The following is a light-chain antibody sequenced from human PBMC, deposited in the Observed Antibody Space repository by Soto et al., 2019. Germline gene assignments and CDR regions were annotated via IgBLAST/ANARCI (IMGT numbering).Light chain of an antibody. CDR3: QQFNSYPT. Sequence: AIQLTQSPSSLSASVGDRVTITCRASQGISSALAWYQQKPGKAPKLLIYDASSLESGVPSRFSGSGSGTDFTLTISSLQPEDFATYYCQQFNSYPTFGGGTKVAIK. CDR2: DAS. V-gene: IGKV1-13*02. J-gene: IGKJ4*01. CDR1: QGISSA.